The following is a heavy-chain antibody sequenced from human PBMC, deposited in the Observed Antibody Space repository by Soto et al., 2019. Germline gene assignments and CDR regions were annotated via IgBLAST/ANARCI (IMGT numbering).Heavy chain of an antibody. D-gene: IGHD2-15*01. CDR3: ARGGSGDIVVVAAIDY. J-gene: IGHJ4*02. V-gene: IGHV4-31*03. Sequence: SETLSLTCSVSGGSISSGDYYWSWVRQHPGKGLEWIGYIFYSGSTYYNPSLKSRVTISVDTSKNQFSLKLSSVTAADTAVYYCARGGSGDIVVVAAIDYRGQGTLVTVSS. CDR1: GGSISSGDYY. CDR2: IFYSGST.